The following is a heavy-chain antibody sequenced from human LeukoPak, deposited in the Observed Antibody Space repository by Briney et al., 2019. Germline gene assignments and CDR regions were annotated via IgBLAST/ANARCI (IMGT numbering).Heavy chain of an antibody. V-gene: IGHV3-7*05. CDR3: AVYNWNSKRDLDY. CDR1: GVTFSSHW. J-gene: IGHJ4*02. Sequence: PGGSLRLSCAASGVTFSSHWMSWVRQAPGKGLEWGANKKHDGSEKYYVGSVKGRFTISRDNAKNSLYLQMNSLRAEDTAVYYCAVYNWNSKRDLDYWGQGTLVTVSS. D-gene: IGHD1-7*01. CDR2: KKHDGSEK.